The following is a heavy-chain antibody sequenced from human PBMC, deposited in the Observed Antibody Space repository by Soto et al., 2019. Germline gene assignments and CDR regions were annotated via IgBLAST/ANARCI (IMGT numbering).Heavy chain of an antibody. CDR3: AKGEGYSYGPHFGY. CDR2: ISWDGGST. V-gene: IGHV3-43*01. J-gene: IGHJ4*02. CDR1: GFTFDDYT. D-gene: IGHD5-18*01. Sequence: GGSLRLSCAASGFTFDDYTMHWVRQAPGKGLEWVSLISWDGGSTYYADSVKGRFTISRDNSKNSLYLQMNSLRTEDTALYYCAKGEGYSYGPHFGYWGQGTLVTVSS.